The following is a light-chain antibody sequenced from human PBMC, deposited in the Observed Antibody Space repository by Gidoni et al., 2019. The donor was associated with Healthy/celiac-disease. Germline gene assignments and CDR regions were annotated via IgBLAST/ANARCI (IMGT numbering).Light chain of an antibody. J-gene: IGKJ4*01. CDR2: DAS. CDR1: QSGSSY. V-gene: IGKV3-11*01. Sequence: EIVWTQSPDTLSWSPGERATLSCRASQSGSSYLAWYQQNPGQAPRLLISDASNRATAIPARFSGTGSGSAFTLTIRSLEPEAFAVYYCRPRSPWPLTFGGGTKVEIK. CDR3: RPRSPWPLT.